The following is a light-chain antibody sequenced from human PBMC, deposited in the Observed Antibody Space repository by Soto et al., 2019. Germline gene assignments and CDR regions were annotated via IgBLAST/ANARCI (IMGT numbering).Light chain of an antibody. J-gene: IGLJ3*02. V-gene: IGLV2-14*01. CDR1: SSDVGGYNY. CDR3: SSYPSSSTWV. Sequence: QSALTQPASVSGSPGQSITISCTGTSSDVGGYNYVSWYQQHPGKAPKLMIYEVSNRPSGVSNRFSGSKSGNTASLTISGLQAEDEADYYYSSYPSSSTWVFGGGTKLTVL. CDR2: EVS.